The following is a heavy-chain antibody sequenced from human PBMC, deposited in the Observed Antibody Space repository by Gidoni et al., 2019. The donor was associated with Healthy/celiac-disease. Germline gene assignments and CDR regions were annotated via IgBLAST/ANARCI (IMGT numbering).Heavy chain of an antibody. D-gene: IGHD1-1*01. CDR3: ARCPRYRSAHGYYFDY. J-gene: IGHJ4*02. CDR1: GSSFSGYY. CDR2: INHSGRT. V-gene: IGHV4-34*01. Sequence: QVQLQQWGAGLLKPSETLSLHCADYGSSFSGYYWRWMRQPPGKVLEWIGEINHSGRTKYTPSLKSRVTISVDTSKNQFSLKLSSVTAADTAVYYCARCPRYRSAHGYYFDYWGQGTLVTVSS.